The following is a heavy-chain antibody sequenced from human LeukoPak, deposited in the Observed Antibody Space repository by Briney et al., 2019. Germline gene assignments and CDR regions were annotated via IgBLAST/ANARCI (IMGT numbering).Heavy chain of an antibody. D-gene: IGHD1-20*01. J-gene: IGHJ4*02. CDR1: GFTFSSYS. Sequence: PGGSLRLSCAASGFTFSSYSMNWVRQAPGKGLEWVSSISSSSSYIYYADSVKGRFTISRDNAKNSLYLQMNSLRAEDTAVYYCARDYNWNEGVDYWGQGTLVTVSS. CDR2: ISSSSSYI. V-gene: IGHV3-21*01. CDR3: ARDYNWNEGVDY.